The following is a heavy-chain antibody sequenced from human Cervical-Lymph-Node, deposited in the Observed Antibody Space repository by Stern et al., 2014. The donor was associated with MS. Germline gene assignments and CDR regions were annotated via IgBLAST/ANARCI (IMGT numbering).Heavy chain of an antibody. D-gene: IGHD3-22*01. J-gene: IGHJ4*02. Sequence: SVEGRFTISRDNAKNSLYLQMNSLRVEDTAVYYCARDPFSSSSDYYGSVDYWGQGTLVTVSS. CDR3: ARDPFSSSSDYYGSVDY. V-gene: IGHV3-21*01.